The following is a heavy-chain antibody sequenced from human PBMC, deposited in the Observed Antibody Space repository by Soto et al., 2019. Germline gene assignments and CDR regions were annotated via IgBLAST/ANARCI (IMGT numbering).Heavy chain of an antibody. CDR2: INAGNGNT. CDR3: ARERTVAGNDY. V-gene: IGHV1-3*01. D-gene: IGHD6-19*01. J-gene: IGHJ4*02. Sequence: ASVKVSCKASGYTFTSYAMHWVRQAPGQRLEWMGWINAGNGNTKYSQKFQGRVTMTTDTSTSTAYMELRSLRSDDTAVYYCARERTVAGNDYWGQGTLVTVSS. CDR1: GYTFTSYA.